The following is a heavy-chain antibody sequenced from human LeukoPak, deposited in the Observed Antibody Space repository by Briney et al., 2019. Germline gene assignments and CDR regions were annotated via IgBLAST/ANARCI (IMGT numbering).Heavy chain of an antibody. CDR3: ARDRWYYDSSGSPWFDP. CDR2: IWYDGSNK. J-gene: IGHJ5*02. V-gene: IGHV3-33*01. CDR1: GFTFSSYG. Sequence: GGSLRLSCAASGFTFSSYGMHWVRQAPGKGLEWEAVIWYDGSNKYYADSVKGRFTISRDNSKNTLYLQMNSLRAEDTAVYYCARDRWYYDSSGSPWFDPWGQGTLVTVSS. D-gene: IGHD3-22*01.